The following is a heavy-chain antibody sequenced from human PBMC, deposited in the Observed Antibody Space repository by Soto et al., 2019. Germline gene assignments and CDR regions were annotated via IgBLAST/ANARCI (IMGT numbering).Heavy chain of an antibody. Sequence: QVQLVESGGGVVQPGRSLRLSCATSGFTFSSYGMHWVRQGPGKGLEWVAVIWYDGTNKYYADSVNGRFTISRDDXKXTLXLQMNSLRAEDTAVYYCARGPMTTVTTWGDWYFDLWGRGTLVTVSS. V-gene: IGHV3-33*01. J-gene: IGHJ2*01. CDR2: IWYDGTNK. CDR1: GFTFSSYG. CDR3: ARGPMTTVTTWGDWYFDL. D-gene: IGHD4-17*01.